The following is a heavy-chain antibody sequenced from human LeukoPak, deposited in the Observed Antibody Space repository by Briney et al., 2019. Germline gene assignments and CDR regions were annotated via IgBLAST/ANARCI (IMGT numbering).Heavy chain of an antibody. CDR3: ARKDSGWHLY. Sequence: PGRSLRLSCAASGFTFSSYEMIWVRQAPGKGLEWISYISRSAATVYYADSVKGRFTISRDNAKNSLYLQMNSLRAEDTAVYYCARKDSGWHLYWGQGTLVTVSS. CDR2: ISRSAATV. V-gene: IGHV3-48*03. CDR1: GFTFSSYE. D-gene: IGHD6-19*01. J-gene: IGHJ4*02.